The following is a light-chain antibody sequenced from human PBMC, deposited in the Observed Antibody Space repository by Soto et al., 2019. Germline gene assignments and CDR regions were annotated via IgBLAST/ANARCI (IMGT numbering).Light chain of an antibody. CDR2: KAS. V-gene: IGKV1-5*03. Sequence: DVQMTQSPSTLSASVGDRVTITCRASQSISSWLAWYQQKPGKAPKLLIYKASSLESGVPSRFSGSGSGTEFTLTISSLQPDDFATYNCQQYNSLHTFGQGTKLEIK. J-gene: IGKJ2*01. CDR3: QQYNSLHT. CDR1: QSISSW.